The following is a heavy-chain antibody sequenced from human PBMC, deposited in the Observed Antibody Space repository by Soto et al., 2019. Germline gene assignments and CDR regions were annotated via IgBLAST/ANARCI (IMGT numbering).Heavy chain of an antibody. D-gene: IGHD3-9*01. CDR2: ISYDGSNK. Sequence: PGGSLRLSCAASGFTFSSYAMHWVRQAPGKGLEWVAVISYDGSNKYYADSVKGRFTISRDNSKNTLYLQMNSLRAEDTAVYYCAREALRYFDWLPQYFDYWGQGTLVTVSS. V-gene: IGHV3-30-3*01. CDR3: AREALRYFDWLPQYFDY. CDR1: GFTFSSYA. J-gene: IGHJ4*02.